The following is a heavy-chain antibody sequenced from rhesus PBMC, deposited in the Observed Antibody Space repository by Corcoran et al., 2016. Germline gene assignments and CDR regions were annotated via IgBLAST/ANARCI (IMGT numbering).Heavy chain of an antibody. CDR1: GGSFSSYW. D-gene: IGHD1-1*01. Sequence: QVQLQESGPGLVKPSETLSLTCAVSGGSFSSYWWGWIRQPPGKGLEWIGSIYGRSGSTENNPTLKSRATISRDTSKNQFSLKLSSVTAADTAVYYCACLTSWRRFPYYFDYWGQGVLVTVSS. CDR2: IYGRSGST. CDR3: ACLTSWRRFPYYFDY. J-gene: IGHJ4*01. V-gene: IGHV4-160*01.